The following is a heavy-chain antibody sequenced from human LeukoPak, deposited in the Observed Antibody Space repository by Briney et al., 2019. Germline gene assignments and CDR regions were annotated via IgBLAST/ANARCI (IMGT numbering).Heavy chain of an antibody. CDR1: GYSFTNYW. Sequence: GESLKISCKGSGYSFTNYWIGWVRQMPGKGLEWMGIIYPGDSDTRYSPSFQGQVTISADKSISTAYLQWSSLKASDTATYYCARHGVVVVPENYGMDVWGQGTTVTVSS. V-gene: IGHV5-51*01. CDR2: IYPGDSDT. CDR3: ARHGVVVVPENYGMDV. D-gene: IGHD2-2*01. J-gene: IGHJ6*02.